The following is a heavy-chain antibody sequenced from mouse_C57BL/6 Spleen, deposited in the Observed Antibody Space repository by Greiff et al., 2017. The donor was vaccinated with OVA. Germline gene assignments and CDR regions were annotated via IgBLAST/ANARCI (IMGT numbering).Heavy chain of an antibody. Sequence: QVQLQQPGAELVKPGASVKLSCKASGYTFTSYWMHWVKQRPGQGLEWIGMIHPNSGSTNYNEKFKSKATLTVDKSSSTAYMQLSSLTSEDSAVYYGARCYSNYEGGFAYWGQGTLVTVSA. V-gene: IGHV1-64*01. D-gene: IGHD2-5*01. CDR1: GYTFTSYW. CDR3: ARCYSNYEGGFAY. J-gene: IGHJ3*01. CDR2: IHPNSGST.